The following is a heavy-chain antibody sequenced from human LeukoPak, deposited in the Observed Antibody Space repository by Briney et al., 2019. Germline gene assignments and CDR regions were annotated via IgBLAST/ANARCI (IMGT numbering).Heavy chain of an antibody. D-gene: IGHD6-13*01. CDR3: ASTFGSSWANY. J-gene: IGHJ4*02. CDR2: INHSGST. Sequence: SETLSLTCALYGGSFSGYYWSWIRQPPGKGLEWIGEINHSGSTNYNPSLKSRVTISVDTSKNQFSLKLSSVTAADTAVYYCASTFGSSWANYWGQGTLVTVSS. CDR1: GGSFSGYY. V-gene: IGHV4-34*01.